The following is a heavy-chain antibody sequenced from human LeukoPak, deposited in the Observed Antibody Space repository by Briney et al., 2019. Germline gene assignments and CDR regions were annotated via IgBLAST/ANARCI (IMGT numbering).Heavy chain of an antibody. Sequence: GGSLRLSCAVSGFTFSSYAMSWVRQAPGKGLEWVSAISGSGGSTYYADSVKGRFTISRDNSKNTLYLQMNSLRAEDTAVYYCAKVRASHYVVPAAAVDWGQGTLVTVSS. CDR2: ISGSGGST. D-gene: IGHD2-2*01. V-gene: IGHV3-23*01. CDR3: AKVRASHYVVPAAAVD. CDR1: GFTFSSYA. J-gene: IGHJ4*02.